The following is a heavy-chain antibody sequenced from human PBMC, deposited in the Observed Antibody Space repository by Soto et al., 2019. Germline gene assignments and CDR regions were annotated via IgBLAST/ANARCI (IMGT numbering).Heavy chain of an antibody. CDR3: ARTRVPTGTHYLYYGMVV. Sequence: GSLRLSCAASGFTFSSYAMSWFRQAPGKGLEWVSAISGSGGSTYYADSVKGRFTISRDNSKTTLYLQMNSLRAEDTAVYYWARTRVPTGTHYLYYGMVVVGQGTTVDVSS. D-gene: IGHD1-1*01. J-gene: IGHJ6*02. CDR1: GFTFSSYA. V-gene: IGHV3-23*01. CDR2: ISGSGGST.